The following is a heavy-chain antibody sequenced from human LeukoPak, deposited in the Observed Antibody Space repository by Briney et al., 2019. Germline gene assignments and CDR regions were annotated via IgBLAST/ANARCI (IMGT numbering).Heavy chain of an antibody. CDR3: VKLLRAHCSSTSCYDYFDY. CDR2: ISSNGGST. V-gene: IGHV3-64D*06. D-gene: IGHD2-2*01. Sequence: GGSLRLSCSASGFTFSSYAMHWVRQAPGKGLEYVSAISSNGGSTYYADSVKGRFTISRDNSKNTLYLQMSSLRAEDTAVYYCVKLLRAHCSSTSCYDYFDYWGQGTLVTVSS. CDR1: GFTFSSYA. J-gene: IGHJ4*02.